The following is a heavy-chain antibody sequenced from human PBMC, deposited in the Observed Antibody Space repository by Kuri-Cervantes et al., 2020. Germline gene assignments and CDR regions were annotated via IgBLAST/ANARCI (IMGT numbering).Heavy chain of an antibody. D-gene: IGHD6-19*01. J-gene: IGHJ4*02. Sequence: ASVKVSCKASGYTFTSYDINWVRQATGQGLEWMGWMSPNSGNTGYAQKFQGRVTMTRNTSISTAYMELSSLRSEDTAVYYCARAKSRIAVAGTPFGYWGQGTLVTVSS. CDR3: ARAKSRIAVAGTPFGY. CDR1: GYTFTSYD. V-gene: IGHV1-8*01. CDR2: MSPNSGNT.